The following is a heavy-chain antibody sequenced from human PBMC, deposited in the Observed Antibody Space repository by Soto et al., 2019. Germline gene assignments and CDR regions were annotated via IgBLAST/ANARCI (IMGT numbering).Heavy chain of an antibody. CDR3: ASYRDSSGLRRYDY. CDR2: IKSKAHGGTT. CDR1: DFILIAAW. V-gene: IGHV3-15*07. D-gene: IGHD3-22*01. J-gene: IGHJ4*02. Sequence: EVQLEESGGGLLKPGESLTLSWAASDFILIAAWLKWVPQAQGKGLEWVGRIKSKAHGGTTDYAAPLKGRFTILRDDSKNTLYLQMNSLQTEDTAMYYCASYRDSSGLRRYDYWGQGALVTVSS.